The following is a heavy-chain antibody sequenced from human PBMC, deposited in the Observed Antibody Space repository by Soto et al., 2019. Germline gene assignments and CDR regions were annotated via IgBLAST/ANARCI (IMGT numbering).Heavy chain of an antibody. Sequence: QITLKESGPTLVKPTQTLTLTCTFSGFSLSTSGVGVGWIRQPPGKALEWLALLYWDDDKRYSPSLKSRLTXTXXTPKNQVVLTMTNMDPVDTATYYCAHRQRTVYFDYWGQGTLVTVSS. V-gene: IGHV2-5*02. CDR1: GFSLSTSGVG. CDR3: AHRQRTVYFDY. J-gene: IGHJ4*02. CDR2: LYWDDDK. D-gene: IGHD4-17*01.